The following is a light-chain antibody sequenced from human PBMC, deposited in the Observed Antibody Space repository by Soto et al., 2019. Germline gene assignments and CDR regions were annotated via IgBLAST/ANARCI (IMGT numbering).Light chain of an antibody. CDR1: QSVSSSY. CDR3: QQYGSSPRT. V-gene: IGKV3-20*01. CDR2: GAS. J-gene: IGKJ4*01. Sequence: EIVLTQSPGTLSLSPGERGTLSCRASQSVSSSYLAWFQQKPGQAPRLLIYGASSRATGIPDRFSGSGSGTDFTLNISRLEPEDFAVYYCQQYGSSPRTFGGGTKVEIK.